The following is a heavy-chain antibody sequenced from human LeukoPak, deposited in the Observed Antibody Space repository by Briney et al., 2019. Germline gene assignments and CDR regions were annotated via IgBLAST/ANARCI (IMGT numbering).Heavy chain of an antibody. CDR3: ARDFFAFGGVIALLDY. J-gene: IGHJ4*02. CDR1: GFTFSSYW. Sequence: SGGSLRLSCAASGFTFSSYWMSWARQAPGKGLEWVANIKLDGSEKYYVDSVKGRFTISRDNAKKSLYLQMNSLRDEDTAVYYCARDFFAFGGVIALLDYWGQGTLVTVSS. CDR2: IKLDGSEK. V-gene: IGHV3-7*01. D-gene: IGHD3-16*02.